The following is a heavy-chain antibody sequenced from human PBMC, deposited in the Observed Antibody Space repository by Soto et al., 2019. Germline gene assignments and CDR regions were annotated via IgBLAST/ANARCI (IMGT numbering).Heavy chain of an antibody. CDR3: ARDNDQLQLGGNYYYILDV. D-gene: IGHD1-7*01. CDR1: GGTFSSSA. CDR2: IIPLFRTP. J-gene: IGHJ6*02. Sequence: QVQLVQSGAEMKEPGSSVKVSCKTYGGTFSSSAISWLRQAPGQGLEWMAGIIPLFRTPDYAQKFQGRVTIAADESTSTAYMELSSLRSDDTAVYYCARDNDQLQLGGNYYYILDVWGQGTTITVSS. V-gene: IGHV1-69*12.